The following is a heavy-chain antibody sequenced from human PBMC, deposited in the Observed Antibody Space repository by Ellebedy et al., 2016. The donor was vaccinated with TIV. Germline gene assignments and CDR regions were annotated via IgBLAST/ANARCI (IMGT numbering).Heavy chain of an antibody. V-gene: IGHV3-30*03. Sequence: GESLKISCAASGFTFSSYGMHWVRQAPGKGLEWVAVISYDGSNKYYADSVKGRFTISRDNPKNTLSLQMNSLRAEDTGVYYCVYGGNSDDFDYWGQGTLVTVSS. CDR2: ISYDGSNK. J-gene: IGHJ4*02. D-gene: IGHD4-23*01. CDR3: VYGGNSDDFDY. CDR1: GFTFSSYG.